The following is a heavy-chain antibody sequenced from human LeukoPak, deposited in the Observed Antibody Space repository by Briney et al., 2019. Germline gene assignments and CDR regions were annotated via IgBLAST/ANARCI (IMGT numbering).Heavy chain of an antibody. Sequence: PSETLSLTCTVSGGSVSSGSYYWSWIRQPPGTGLEWIGYIYYSGSTNYNPSLKSRVTISVDTSKNQFSLKLSSVTAADTAVYYCARRGRVYAFWGQGTLVTVSS. V-gene: IGHV4-61*01. CDR2: IYYSGST. J-gene: IGHJ4*02. CDR1: GGSVSSGSYY. D-gene: IGHD2-8*01. CDR3: ARRGRVYAF.